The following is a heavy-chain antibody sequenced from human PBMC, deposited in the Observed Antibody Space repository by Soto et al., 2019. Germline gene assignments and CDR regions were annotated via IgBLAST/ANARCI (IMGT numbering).Heavy chain of an antibody. V-gene: IGHV3-30*03. CDR1: GFTFSSYG. D-gene: IGHD6-13*01. CDR2: ISDRGRNK. J-gene: IGHJ4*02. Sequence: QVQLVESGGSVVQPGMSLRLSCAASGFTFSSYGMQWVRQAPGKGLEWVAAISDRGRNKFYADSVKGRFTISRDSSKNTLSLQMDSLRGDDTALYYCARDRYSSWTIDSWGQGSLVTVSS. CDR3: ARDRYSSWTIDS.